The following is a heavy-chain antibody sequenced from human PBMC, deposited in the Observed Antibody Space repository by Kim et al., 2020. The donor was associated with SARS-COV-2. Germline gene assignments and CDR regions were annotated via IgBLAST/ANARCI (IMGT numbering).Heavy chain of an antibody. D-gene: IGHD3-16*02. CDR3: ATYRQKPSHDGSDI. CDR1: GFTFSNFV. V-gene: IGHV3-23*01. J-gene: IGHJ3*02. Sequence: GGSLRLSCAASGFTFSNFVMIWFRQAPGKGLEWVSTIGIYYVTYYADSVKGRLTISRENSKNTLHLQINSLRAEDTAGNYCATYRQKPSHDGSDIWGQGT. CDR2: IGIYYVT.